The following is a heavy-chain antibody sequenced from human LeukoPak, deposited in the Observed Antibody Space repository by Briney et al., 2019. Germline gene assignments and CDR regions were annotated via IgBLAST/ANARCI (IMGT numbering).Heavy chain of an antibody. CDR1: GGSISNYY. D-gene: IGHD3-10*01. J-gene: IGHJ4*02. V-gene: IGHV4-59*12. Sequence: SETLSLTCNVSGGSISNYYWSWIRQPPGKGLEWIGYIYYSGRTNYNPSLKSRVTISVDTSKNQFSLKLSSVTAADTAVYYCARDGSPRLWFGELLYYFDYWGQGTLVTVSS. CDR2: IYYSGRT. CDR3: ARDGSPRLWFGELLYYFDY.